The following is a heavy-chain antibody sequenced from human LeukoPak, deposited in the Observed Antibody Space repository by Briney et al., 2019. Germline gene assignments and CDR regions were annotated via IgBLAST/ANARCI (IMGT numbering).Heavy chain of an antibody. CDR1: GFTFSSYN. CDR3: AKDGGLWVSAHWGDS. V-gene: IGHV3-48*01. D-gene: IGHD7-27*01. CDR2: ISTSSNTI. J-gene: IGHJ4*02. Sequence: GGSLRLSCAASGFTFSSYNMNWVRQAPGKGLEWVSYISTSSNTIYYADSVKGRFTISRDNSKNTLFLQMNSLRAEDTAVYYCAKDGGLWVSAHWGDSWGRGTLVTVSS.